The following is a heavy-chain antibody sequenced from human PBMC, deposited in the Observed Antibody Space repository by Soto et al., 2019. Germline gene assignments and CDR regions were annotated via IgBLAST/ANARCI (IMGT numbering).Heavy chain of an antibody. J-gene: IGHJ5*02. V-gene: IGHV4-59*08. CDR1: GGSISSYY. D-gene: IGHD5-12*01. Sequence: SETLSLTCTVSGGSISSYYWSWIRQPPGKGLEWIGYIYYSGSTNYNPSLKGRVSIDVDTSSNQFSLRLTSVTAADTAVYFCARSGGYSGYDHFFDPWGHGTLVTVSS. CDR3: ARSGGYSGYDHFFDP. CDR2: IYYSGST.